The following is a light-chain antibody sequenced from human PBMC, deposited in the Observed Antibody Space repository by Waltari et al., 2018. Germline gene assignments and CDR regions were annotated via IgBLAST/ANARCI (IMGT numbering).Light chain of an antibody. CDR1: QSVSDN. CDR2: GAS. J-gene: IGKJ2*02. Sequence: EIVMTQSQAALSVSPGERATLSCRASQSVSDNLAWYQHKPGQPPRLLISGASTRATGVPARFSGSGSGTEFTLTISSLQSEDSAIYFCQQYNTWPPSTFGQGTKLEIK. CDR3: QQYNTWPPST. V-gene: IGKV3-15*01.